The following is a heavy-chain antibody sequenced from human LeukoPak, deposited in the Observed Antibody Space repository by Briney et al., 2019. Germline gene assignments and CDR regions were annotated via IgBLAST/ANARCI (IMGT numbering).Heavy chain of an antibody. J-gene: IGHJ4*02. CDR1: GGSFSGYY. CDR2: ISHSGST. Sequence: SETLSLTCAVYGGSFSGYYWSWIRQPPGKGLEWIGEISHSGSTNYNPSLKSRVTISVDTPKNQFSLKLSSVTAADTAVYYCARSFYGSGSYPFDYWGQGTLVTVSS. V-gene: IGHV4-34*01. CDR3: ARSFYGSGSYPFDY. D-gene: IGHD3-10*01.